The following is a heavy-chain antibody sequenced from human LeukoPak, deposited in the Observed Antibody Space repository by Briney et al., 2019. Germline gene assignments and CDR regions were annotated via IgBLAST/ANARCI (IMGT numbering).Heavy chain of an antibody. D-gene: IGHD6-13*01. CDR3: ARVYYSNSYDYWYFDL. J-gene: IGHJ2*01. CDR2: IYYSGST. V-gene: IGHV4-59*01. CDR1: GGSIRSYY. Sequence: SETLSLTCNDSGGSIRSYYCSWIRQPPGKGLEWLAYIYYSGSTNYNPSLKSRVTISVDTSKNQFSLKLSSVTAADTAVYYCARVYYSNSYDYWYFDLWGRGTLVTVSS.